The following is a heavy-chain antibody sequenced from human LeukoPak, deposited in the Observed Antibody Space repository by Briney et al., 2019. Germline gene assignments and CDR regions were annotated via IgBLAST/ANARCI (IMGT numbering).Heavy chain of an antibody. CDR2: ISSSGSTI. CDR3: ARDSGGAQFFDY. CDR1: GFTFSSYE. Sequence: GGSLRLSCAASGFTFSSYEMNWVRQAPGKGLEWVSYISSSGSTIYYADSVKGRFTISRDNAKNSLYLQMNSLRAEDTAVYYCARDSGGAQFFDYWGQGTLATVSS. V-gene: IGHV3-48*03. D-gene: IGHD3-16*01. J-gene: IGHJ4*02.